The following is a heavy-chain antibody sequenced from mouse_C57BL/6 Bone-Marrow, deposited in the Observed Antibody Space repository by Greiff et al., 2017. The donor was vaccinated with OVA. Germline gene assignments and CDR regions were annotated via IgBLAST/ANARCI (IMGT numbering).Heavy chain of an antibody. CDR1: GYSITSGYY. V-gene: IGHV3-6*01. J-gene: IGHJ3*01. Sequence: EVQLVESGPGLVKPSQSLSLTCSVTGYSITSGYYWNWIRQFPGNKLEWMGYISYDGSNNYNPSLKNRISITRDTSKNQFFLKLNSVTTEDTAKYYGARERVYPAWFAYWGQGTLVTVSA. CDR3: ARERVYPAWFAY. CDR2: ISYDGSN.